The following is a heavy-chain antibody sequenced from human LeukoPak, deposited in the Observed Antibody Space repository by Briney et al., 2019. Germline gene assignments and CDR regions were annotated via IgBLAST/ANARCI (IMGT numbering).Heavy chain of an antibody. CDR2: LNLDGSDK. D-gene: IGHD5-18*01. CDR3: ARDTGALVTHFDY. V-gene: IGHV3-7*03. CDR1: GCTFSESW. Sequence: GGSLRLSCVASGCTFSESWMSWVRQAPGKGLGWVASLNLDGSDKYYVDSVKGRFTISRDNAKNSLYLQMNSLRAEDTAVYYCARDTGALVTHFDYWGQGTLVTVSS. J-gene: IGHJ4*02.